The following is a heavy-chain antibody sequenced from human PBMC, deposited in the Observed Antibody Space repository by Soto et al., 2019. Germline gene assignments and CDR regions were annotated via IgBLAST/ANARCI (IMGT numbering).Heavy chain of an antibody. CDR1: GGSVNSYY. J-gene: IGHJ4*02. Sequence: SETLSLTCTVSGGSVNSYYWSWIRQPPGKGLEWIGYIFYGGSTKSNPSLRSRVTMSVDMSKNQFSLRLTSVTAADTAVYYCARVFPSYCGGDRSYFDFWGQGTLVTVSS. V-gene: IGHV4-59*02. D-gene: IGHD2-21*02. CDR2: IFYGGST. CDR3: ARVFPSYCGGDRSYFDF.